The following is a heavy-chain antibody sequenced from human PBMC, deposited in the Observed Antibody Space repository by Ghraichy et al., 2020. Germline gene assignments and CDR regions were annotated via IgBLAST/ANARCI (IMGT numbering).Heavy chain of an antibody. D-gene: IGHD3/OR15-3a*01. J-gene: IGHJ6*02. V-gene: IGHV3-48*01. Sequence: GSLRLSCAASGFTFSSYSMNWVRQAPGKGLERVSYISSSSSTIYYADSVKGRFTISRDNAKNSLYLQMNSLRVEDTAVYYCARELDAYYYYGMDVWGQGTTVTVSS. CDR2: ISSSSSTI. CDR3: ARELDAYYYYGMDV. CDR1: GFTFSSYS.